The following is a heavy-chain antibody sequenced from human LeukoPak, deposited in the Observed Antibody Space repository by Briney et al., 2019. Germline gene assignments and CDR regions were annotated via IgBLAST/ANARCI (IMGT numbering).Heavy chain of an antibody. CDR3: ARVSSSGLGFDY. D-gene: IGHD3/OR15-3a*01. J-gene: IGHJ4*02. CDR1: GFTFSSYE. CDR2: ISSSGSTI. Sequence: GGSLRLSCAASGFTFSSYEMNWVRQAPGKGLEWVSYISSSGSTIYYADSVKGRFTISRDNAKNSLYLQMNSLRAEDTAVYYCARVSSSGLGFDYWGQGTLVTVSS. V-gene: IGHV3-48*03.